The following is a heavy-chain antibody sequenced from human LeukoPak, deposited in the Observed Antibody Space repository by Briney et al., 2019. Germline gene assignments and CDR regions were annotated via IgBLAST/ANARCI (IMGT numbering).Heavy chain of an antibody. CDR3: TRVGYIDEGIDY. CDR2: IKQGGSKK. J-gene: IGHJ4*02. V-gene: IGHV3-7*04. CDR1: GFTFSNYA. Sequence: GRSLRLSCAASGFTFSNYAMHWVRQAPGKGLEWVANIKQGGSKKSYVDSVKGRFTISRDNAKNSLYLQMNSLRAEDTAIYYCTRVGYIDEGIDYWGQGTLVTVSS. D-gene: IGHD5-24*01.